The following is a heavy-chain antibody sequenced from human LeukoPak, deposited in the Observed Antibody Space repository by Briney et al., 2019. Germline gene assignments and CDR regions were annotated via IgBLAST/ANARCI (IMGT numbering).Heavy chain of an antibody. D-gene: IGHD6-13*01. CDR1: GFTVSSNY. V-gene: IGHV3-53*01. CDR2: IYSGGST. Sequence: GGSLRLSCAASGFTVSSNYMSWVRQAPGKGLEWVSVIYSGGSTYYADSMKGRFTISRDNSKNTLCLQMNSLRAEDTAVYYCASSSWYVFDYYFDYWGQGTLVTVSS. J-gene: IGHJ4*02. CDR3: ASSSWYVFDYYFDY.